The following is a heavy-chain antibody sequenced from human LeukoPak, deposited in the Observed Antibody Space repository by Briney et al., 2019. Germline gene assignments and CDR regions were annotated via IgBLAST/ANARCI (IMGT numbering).Heavy chain of an antibody. J-gene: IGHJ3*02. Sequence: GGSLRLSCAASGFTFSSYAMSRVRQAPGKGLEWVSAISGSGGSTYYADSVKGRFTISRDNSKNTLYLQMNSLRAEDTAVYYCAKVRMGRFLEGAFDIWGQGTMVTVSS. V-gene: IGHV3-23*01. D-gene: IGHD3-16*01. CDR2: ISGSGGST. CDR3: AKVRMGRFLEGAFDI. CDR1: GFTFSSYA.